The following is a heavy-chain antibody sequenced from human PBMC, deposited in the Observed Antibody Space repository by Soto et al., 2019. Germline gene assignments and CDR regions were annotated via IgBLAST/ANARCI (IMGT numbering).Heavy chain of an antibody. D-gene: IGHD5-18*01. CDR3: ATESGSTYGYFDY. J-gene: IGHJ4*02. CDR1: GGSVSSGADY. Sequence: SETLSLTCTVSGGSVSSGADYWSWIRQSPGKGLEWIVYISGSGSTGYNPALKKRLTMSVDRYKNLFTLRRTSGTAADTAVYFCATESGSTYGYFDYWGQGTQVTVSS. V-gene: IGHV4-30-4*01. CDR2: ISGSGST.